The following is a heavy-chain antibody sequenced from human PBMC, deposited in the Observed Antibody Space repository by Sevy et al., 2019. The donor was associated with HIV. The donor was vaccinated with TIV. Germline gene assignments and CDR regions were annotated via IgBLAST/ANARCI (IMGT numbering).Heavy chain of an antibody. Sequence: GGSLRLSCAASGFTFSSYSMNWVRQAPGKGLEWVSSISSSSSYIYYADSVKGRFTISRDNAKNSLYLQMNSLRAEDTAVYYCARDGGGGITMIVVVRGIDAFDIWGLGTMVTVSS. CDR1: GFTFSSYS. D-gene: IGHD3-22*01. CDR2: ISSSSSYI. V-gene: IGHV3-21*01. CDR3: ARDGGGGITMIVVVRGIDAFDI. J-gene: IGHJ3*02.